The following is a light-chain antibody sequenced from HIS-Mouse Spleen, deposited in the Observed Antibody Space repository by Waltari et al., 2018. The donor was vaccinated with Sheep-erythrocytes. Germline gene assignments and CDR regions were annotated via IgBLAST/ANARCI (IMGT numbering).Light chain of an antibody. V-gene: IGLV3-10*01. CDR2: EDS. CDR1: ALPKKY. CDR3: YSTDSSGNHRV. J-gene: IGLJ2*01. Sequence: SYELTQPPSVSVSPGQTARITCPGDALPKKYAYWYQQKSGQAPVLVIYEDSKRPPGIPERCSGSSSGTMATLTISGAQVEDEADYYCYSTDSSGNHRVVGGGTKLTVL.